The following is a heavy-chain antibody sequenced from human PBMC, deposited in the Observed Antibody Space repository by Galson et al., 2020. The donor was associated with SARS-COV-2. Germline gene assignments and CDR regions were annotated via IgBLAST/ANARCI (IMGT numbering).Heavy chain of an antibody. CDR3: ARHGRGNNAPFDH. Sequence: ASETLSLTCTVSGGSVAGPYYWGWTRQPPGKRPEWLGSIHYGGSTYYSPSLKSGVTISVDTSKNQFSLRLSSVTAADTAIYHCARHGRGNNAPFDHWGQGTLVAVSS. CDR2: IHYGGST. J-gene: IGHJ4*02. V-gene: IGHV4-39*01. D-gene: IGHD3-16*01. CDR1: GGSVAGPYY.